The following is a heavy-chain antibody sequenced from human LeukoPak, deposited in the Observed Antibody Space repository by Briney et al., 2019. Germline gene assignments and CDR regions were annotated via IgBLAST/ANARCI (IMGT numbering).Heavy chain of an antibody. Sequence: SETLSLTCTVSGGSISSYYWSWIRQPAGKGLEWIGRIYTSGSTNYNPSLKSRVTKSVDTSKNQFSLKLSSVTAADTAVYYCARDSVVPAADDAFDIWGQGTMVTVSS. CDR2: IYTSGST. CDR3: ARDSVVPAADDAFDI. D-gene: IGHD2-2*01. CDR1: GGSISSYY. J-gene: IGHJ3*02. V-gene: IGHV4-4*07.